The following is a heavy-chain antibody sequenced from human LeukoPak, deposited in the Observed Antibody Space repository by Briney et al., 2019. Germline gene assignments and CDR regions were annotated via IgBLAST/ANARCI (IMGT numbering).Heavy chain of an antibody. CDR2: IKQDGSEK. J-gene: IGHJ1*01. CDR3: ARDAFLWFGERGYFQH. Sequence: GGSLRLSCAASGFTFSSYWMSWVRQAPGKGLEWVANIKQDGSEKYYVDSVKGRFTISRDNAKNSLYLQMNSLRAEDTAVYYCARDAFLWFGERGYFQHWGQGTLSPSPQ. V-gene: IGHV3-7*05. CDR1: GFTFSSYW. D-gene: IGHD3-10*01.